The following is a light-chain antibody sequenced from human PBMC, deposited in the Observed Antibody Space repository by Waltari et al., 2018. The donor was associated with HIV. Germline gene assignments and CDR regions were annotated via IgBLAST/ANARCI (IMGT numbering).Light chain of an antibody. J-gene: IGLJ2*01. Sequence: SSDLTHDPSVSVPLGQTVRLTCQGDSLRSYSASWYQHKPGQAPVVVFFGRNNRPSGIPDRFSGSSSGNTASLTITGAQAEDEADYYCHSRDSSGFHVVFGGGTKVTVL. CDR3: HSRDSSGFHVV. CDR1: SLRSYS. CDR2: GRN. V-gene: IGLV3-19*01.